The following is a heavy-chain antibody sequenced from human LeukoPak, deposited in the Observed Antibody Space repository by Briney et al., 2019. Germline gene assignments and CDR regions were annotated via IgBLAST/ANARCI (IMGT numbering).Heavy chain of an antibody. CDR3: ARAISTVAGGGTFDY. CDR1: GYSISSGYY. V-gene: IGHV4-38-2*02. D-gene: IGHD6-19*01. Sequence: PSETLSLTCTVSGYSISSGYYWGWIRQPPGKGVEWIGSIYHSGSTYYNPSLKSRVTISVDTSKNQFSLKLSSVTAADTAVYYCARAISTVAGGGTFDYWGQGTLVTVSS. CDR2: IYHSGST. J-gene: IGHJ4*02.